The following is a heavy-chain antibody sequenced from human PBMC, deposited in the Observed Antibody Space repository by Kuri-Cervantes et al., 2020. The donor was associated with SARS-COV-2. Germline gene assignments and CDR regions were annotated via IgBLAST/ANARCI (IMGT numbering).Heavy chain of an antibody. CDR3: ARGGTGIFTWFDP. V-gene: IGHV1-46*01. J-gene: IGHJ5*02. CDR1: GYTFTSYY. Sequence: ASVKVSCKASGYTFTSYYMHWVRQAPGQGLEWMGIINPSGGSTSYAQKFQGRVTMTRDTSTSTAYMELRSLRSDDTAVYYCARGGTGIFTWFDPWGQGTQVTVSS. CDR2: INPSGGST.